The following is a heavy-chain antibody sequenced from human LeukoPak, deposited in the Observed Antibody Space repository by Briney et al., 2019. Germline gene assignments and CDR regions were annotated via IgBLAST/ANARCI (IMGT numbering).Heavy chain of an antibody. CDR2: IYYSGST. V-gene: IGHV4-39*01. Sequence: PSETLSLTCTVSGGSISSSSYYWGWIRQPPGKGLEWIGSIYYSGSTYHNPSLKSRVTISVDTSKNQFSLKLSSVTAADTAVYYCARLDMGYSSSSGAHPYDSSGYYYFDYWGQGTLVTVSS. CDR1: GGSISSSSYY. D-gene: IGHD3-22*01. CDR3: ARLDMGYSSSSGAHPYDSSGYYYFDY. J-gene: IGHJ4*02.